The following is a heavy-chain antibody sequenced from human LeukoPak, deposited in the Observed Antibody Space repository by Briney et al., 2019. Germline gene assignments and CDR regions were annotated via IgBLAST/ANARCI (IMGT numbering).Heavy chain of an antibody. Sequence: PGGSFSLSYAASALTCSSFGIHWVRQAPGKGLEWVALISYDSNNQYYADSVKGRFTISRDNSKNTLYLQMNSLRAEDTAVYYCAKGYYYDSSGYYQHFDHWGQGTLVTVSS. V-gene: IGHV3-30*18. CDR3: AKGYYYDSSGYYQHFDH. D-gene: IGHD3-22*01. J-gene: IGHJ4*02. CDR1: ALTCSSFG. CDR2: ISYDSNNQ.